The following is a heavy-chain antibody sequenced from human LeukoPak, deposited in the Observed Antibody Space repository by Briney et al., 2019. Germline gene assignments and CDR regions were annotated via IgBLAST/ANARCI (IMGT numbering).Heavy chain of an antibody. CDR2: INPRSGST. J-gene: IGHJ3*01. CDR1: GYTFTSYG. V-gene: IGHV1-46*01. Sequence: ASVKVSCKASGYTFTSYGISWVRQAPGQGLEWMGIINPRSGSTDYAQKFQGRVTMTRDTSTSTVYMEMSSLRSEDTAVYYCARDKTDDAFDFWGQGTMVTVSS. CDR3: ARDKTDDAFDF.